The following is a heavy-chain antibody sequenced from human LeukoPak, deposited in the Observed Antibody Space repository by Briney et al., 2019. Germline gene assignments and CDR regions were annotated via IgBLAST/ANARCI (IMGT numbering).Heavy chain of an antibody. CDR2: IYYSGST. D-gene: IGHD6-19*01. CDR1: GGSISSYY. CDR3: ARRQYSSGWYSLDY. J-gene: IGHJ4*02. V-gene: IGHV4-59*01. Sequence: SETLSLTCTVSGGSISSYYWSWIRQPPGKGLEWIGYIYYSGSTNYNPSLKSRVTISVDTSKNQFSLKLSSVTAADTAVYYCARRQYSSGWYSLDYWGQGTLVTVSS.